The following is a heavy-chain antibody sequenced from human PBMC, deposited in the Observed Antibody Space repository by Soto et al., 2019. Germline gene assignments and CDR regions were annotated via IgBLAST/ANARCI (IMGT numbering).Heavy chain of an antibody. CDR3: ASSYGTSWYGDY. V-gene: IGHV1-69*06. CDR1: GGDFRNYA. CDR2: FIPMSGTP. D-gene: IGHD6-13*01. J-gene: IGHJ4*02. Sequence: QVQLVQSGSEVKRPGSSVKVSCKASGGDFRNYALTWVRQAPGQGLEWMGGFIPMSGTPKYAQKFQGRVTTTADTSTTTAYMELTSLRYDDTAVYYCASSYGTSWYGDYWGQGTLVTVS.